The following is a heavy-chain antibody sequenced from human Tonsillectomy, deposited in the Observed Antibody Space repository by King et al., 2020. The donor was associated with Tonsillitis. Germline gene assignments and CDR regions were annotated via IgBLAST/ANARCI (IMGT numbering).Heavy chain of an antibody. Sequence: VQLVESGGGLVQPGGSLRLSCSVSGFIFNIYGLHWGRQAPGKGLHYVSGIRSGGTTTKYADSVKGRVIFSKDNSKNTLYLQMTILTPDDTALYYCVKVRGVVTAYPDTFDMWGQGTLVSVSS. J-gene: IGHJ3*02. CDR1: GFIFNIYG. V-gene: IGHV3-64D*06. D-gene: IGHD2-21*02. CDR3: VKVRGVVTAYPDTFDM. CDR2: IRSGGTTT.